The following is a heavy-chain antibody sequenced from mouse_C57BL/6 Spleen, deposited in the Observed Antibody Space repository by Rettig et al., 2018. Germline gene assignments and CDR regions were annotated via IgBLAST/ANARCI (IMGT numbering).Heavy chain of an antibody. V-gene: IGHV2-6-1*01. Sequence: QLQESGPGLVAPSQSLSNTCTVSGSSLTTYGVHWARQPPGKGLEWLVVIWSDGSTTYNSALKSRLSISKDNSKSQVFLKMNSLQTDDTAMYYCARHYGGSYWYFDVWGTGTTVTVSS. J-gene: IGHJ1*03. CDR2: IWSDGST. D-gene: IGHD1-1*01. CDR3: ARHYGGSYWYFDV. CDR1: GSSLTTYG.